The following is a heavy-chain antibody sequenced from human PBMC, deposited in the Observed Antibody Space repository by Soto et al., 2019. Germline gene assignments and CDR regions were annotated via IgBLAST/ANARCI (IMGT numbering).Heavy chain of an antibody. CDR2: ISYDGSNK. V-gene: IGHV3-30-3*01. CDR1: GFTFSSYA. CDR3: ARDARRRGGTSFYFDY. Sequence: GGPLRLSGSASGFTFSSYAMRWVRQAPVKGLEWVAVISYDGSNKYYADSVKGRFTISRDNSKNTLYLQMNSLRAEDTAVYYCARDARRRGGTSFYFDYWGQGTLVTVSS. D-gene: IGHD2-15*01. J-gene: IGHJ4*02.